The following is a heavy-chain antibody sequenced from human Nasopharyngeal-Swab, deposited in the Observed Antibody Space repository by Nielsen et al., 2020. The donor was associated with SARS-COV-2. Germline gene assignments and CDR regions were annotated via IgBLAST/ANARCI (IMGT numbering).Heavy chain of an antibody. Sequence: GSLRLSCTVSGYSISSGYYWGWIRPPPGKGLEWIGSIYHSGSTYYNPSLKSRVTISVDTSKNQFSLKLSSVTAADTAVYYCARTEVGANLFDYWGQGTLVTVSS. D-gene: IGHD1-26*01. J-gene: IGHJ4*02. CDR2: IYHSGST. CDR1: GYSISSGYY. CDR3: ARTEVGANLFDY. V-gene: IGHV4-38-2*02.